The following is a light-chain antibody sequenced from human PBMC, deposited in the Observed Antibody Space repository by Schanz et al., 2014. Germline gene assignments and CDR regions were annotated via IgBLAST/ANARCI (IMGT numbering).Light chain of an antibody. Sequence: QSVLTQPPSVSGAPGQRVTFSCTGSSSNIGAGYDVHWYQQLPGTAPKLLVYGSTNRPSGVPDRFSGSKSGTSASLAITGLQAEDEADYYCGSYAGNINWVFGGGTKLTVL. CDR2: GST. CDR3: GSYAGNINWV. V-gene: IGLV1-40*01. CDR1: SSNIGAGYD. J-gene: IGLJ3*02.